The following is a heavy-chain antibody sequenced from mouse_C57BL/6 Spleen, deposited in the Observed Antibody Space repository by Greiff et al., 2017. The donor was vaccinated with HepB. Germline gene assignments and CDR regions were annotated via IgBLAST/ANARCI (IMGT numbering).Heavy chain of an antibody. D-gene: IGHD1-1*02. Sequence: VKLMESGAELVKPGASVKLSCKASGYTFTSYWMHWVKQRPGRGLEWIGRIDPNSGGTKYNEKFKSKATLTVDKPSSTAYMQLSSLTSEDSAVYYCARSGGNYDYAMDYWGQGTSVTVSS. CDR2: IDPNSGGT. CDR3: ARSGGNYDYAMDY. J-gene: IGHJ4*01. CDR1: GYTFTSYW. V-gene: IGHV1-72*01.